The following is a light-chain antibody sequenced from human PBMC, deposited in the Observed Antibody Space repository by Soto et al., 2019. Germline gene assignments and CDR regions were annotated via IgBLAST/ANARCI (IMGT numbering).Light chain of an antibody. Sequence: QSALTQPPSASGSPGQSVTISCTGTGSDIGAYNYVSWYQQYPGKAPKLMIYEVTKRPSGVPDRISGSKSGNTASLTISGLQTEDKADYYCSSYAGSPWLFGGGTKLTVL. J-gene: IGLJ3*02. V-gene: IGLV2-8*01. CDR1: GSDIGAYNY. CDR3: SSYAGSPWL. CDR2: EVT.